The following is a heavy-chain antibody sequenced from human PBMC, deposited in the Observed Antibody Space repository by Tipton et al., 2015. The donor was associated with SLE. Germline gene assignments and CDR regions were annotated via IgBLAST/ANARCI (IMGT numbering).Heavy chain of an antibody. CDR2: IRYDGSNK. D-gene: IGHD6-13*01. CDR1: GFTFSSYG. Sequence: SLRLSCAASGFTFSSYGMHWVRQAPGKGLEWVAFIRYDGSNKYYADSVKGRFTISRDNSKNTLYLQMNSLRAEDTAVYYCCSIIQDYWGQGTLVTVSS. CDR3: CSIIQDY. V-gene: IGHV3-30*02. J-gene: IGHJ4*02.